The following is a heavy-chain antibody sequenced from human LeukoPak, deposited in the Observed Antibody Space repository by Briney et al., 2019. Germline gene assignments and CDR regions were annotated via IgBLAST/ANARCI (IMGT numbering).Heavy chain of an antibody. CDR1: QFSFSTYW. CDR2: IKQDGSEK. D-gene: IGHD1-14*01. CDR3: AGDLPTGLLRAFDI. J-gene: IGHJ3*02. Sequence: GGSLRLSCEASQFSFSTYWMTWVRQAPGKGLEWVANIKQDGSEKSYVDSVKGRFTISRDNAKNSLYLQMNSPRAEDTAVYYCAGDLPTGLLRAFDIWGQGTMVTVSS. V-gene: IGHV3-7*01.